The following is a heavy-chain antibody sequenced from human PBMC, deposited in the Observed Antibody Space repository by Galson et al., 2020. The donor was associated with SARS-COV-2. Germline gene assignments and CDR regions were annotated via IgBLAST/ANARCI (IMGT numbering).Heavy chain of an antibody. J-gene: IGHJ4*02. D-gene: IGHD5-12*01. CDR2: INPNTGAT. Sequence: ASVKVSCKASGYTFIGYYIHWVRQTPGQGLEWIGWINPNTGATNYAENFQARVTLTRDTSFTTAYMELSSLRSDDTAMYFCARDFFDANPVATDYWVQGTLVTVSS. CDR3: ARDFFDANPVATDY. CDR1: GYTFIGYY. V-gene: IGHV1-2*02.